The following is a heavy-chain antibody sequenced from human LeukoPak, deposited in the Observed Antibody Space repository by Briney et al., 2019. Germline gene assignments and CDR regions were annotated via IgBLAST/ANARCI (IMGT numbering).Heavy chain of an antibody. Sequence: ASVKVSCKASGYTFTGYYMHWVRQAPGQGLEWMGWINHNSGGTNYAQKFQGRVTMTRDTSISTAYMELSRLRSDDTAVYYCARLLLSWRTGAPTDYWGQGTLVTVSS. D-gene: IGHD7-27*01. J-gene: IGHJ4*02. V-gene: IGHV1-2*02. CDR1: GYTFTGYY. CDR3: ARLLLSWRTGAPTDY. CDR2: INHNSGGT.